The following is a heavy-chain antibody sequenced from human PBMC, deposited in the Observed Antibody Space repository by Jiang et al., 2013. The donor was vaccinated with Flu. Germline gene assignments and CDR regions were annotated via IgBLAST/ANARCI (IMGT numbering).Heavy chain of an antibody. J-gene: IGHJ4*02. CDR2: ISGSGGRT. Sequence: QLVESGGGLVQPGGSLRLSCAASGFTFSNYAMSWVRQAPGKGLEWVSVISGSGGRTYYADSVKGRFTISRDNSKNTLYLQMNSLRAEDTAVYYCAKDAPGVAVAGRSPHFDYWGQGTLVTVSS. D-gene: IGHD6-13*01. V-gene: IGHV3-23*04. CDR3: AKDAPGVAVAGRSPHFDY. CDR1: GFTFSNYA.